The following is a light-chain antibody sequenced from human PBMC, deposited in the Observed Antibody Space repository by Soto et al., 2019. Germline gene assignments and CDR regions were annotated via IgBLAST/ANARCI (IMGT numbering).Light chain of an antibody. J-gene: IGKJ2*01. V-gene: IGKV1-5*01. CDR1: QSIQTW. Sequence: DIQMTQSPSTLSASVGDRVTISCRASQSIQTWLAWYKQKPGKAPNLLIFDASDLASGVSSRCIRSGSWAAFTLTISSLQTDDFATYYCQQYESSPYNFGRGTRLEIK. CDR3: QQYESSPYN. CDR2: DAS.